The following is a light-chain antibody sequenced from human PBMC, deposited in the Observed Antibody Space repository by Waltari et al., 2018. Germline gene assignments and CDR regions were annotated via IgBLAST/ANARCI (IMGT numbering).Light chain of an antibody. CDR2: RDS. CDR1: TIGSKN. Sequence: SYELTQPLSVSVALGQTARITCGGNTIGSKNGHGYQHKPGQDPVLVIYRDSNRPSGIPERFSGSNSGNTATLTISRAQAGYEADYYCQVWDSSTGVFGTGTKVTVL. J-gene: IGLJ1*01. V-gene: IGLV3-9*01. CDR3: QVWDSSTGV.